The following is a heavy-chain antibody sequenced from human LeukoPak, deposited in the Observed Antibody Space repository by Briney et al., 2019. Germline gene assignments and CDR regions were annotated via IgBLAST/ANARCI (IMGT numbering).Heavy chain of an antibody. V-gene: IGHV3-23*01. Sequence: GGSLRLSCAASGFTFSSYAMSWVRHAPGKGLEWVSAISGSGGSTYYADSVKGRFTISRDNSKNTLYLQMNSLRAEDTAVYYCAKSYYYDSSGYYSDYFDYWGQGTLVTVSS. J-gene: IGHJ4*02. CDR3: AKSYYYDSSGYYSDYFDY. CDR2: ISGSGGST. D-gene: IGHD3-22*01. CDR1: GFTFSSYA.